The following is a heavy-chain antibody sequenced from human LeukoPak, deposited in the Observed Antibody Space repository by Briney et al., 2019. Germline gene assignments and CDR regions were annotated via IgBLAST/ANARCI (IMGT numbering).Heavy chain of an antibody. V-gene: IGHV5-10-1*01. CDR3: ASGLYYDILTGSLGAFDI. CDR2: IDPSDSYT. J-gene: IGHJ3*02. CDR1: GYSFTSYW. D-gene: IGHD3-9*01. Sequence: GESLKISCKGSGYSFTSYWISWVRQMPGKGLEWMGRIDPSDSYTNYSPFFQGHVTISADKSISTAYLQWSSLKASDTAMYYCASGLYYDILTGSLGAFDIWGQGTMVTVSS.